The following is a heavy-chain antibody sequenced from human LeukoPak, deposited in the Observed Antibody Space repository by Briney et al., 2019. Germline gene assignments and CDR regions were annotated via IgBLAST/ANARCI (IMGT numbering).Heavy chain of an antibody. Sequence: GRSLRFSCAASGFTFDDYAMHWVRQAPGKGLEWVSGISWNSGGIGYADSVKGRFTISRDNAKNSLYLQMNSLRAEDMALYFCAKDIGYSYGYGLDYWGQGTLVTVSS. J-gene: IGHJ4*02. V-gene: IGHV3-9*03. CDR3: AKDIGYSYGYGLDY. D-gene: IGHD5-18*01. CDR1: GFTFDDYA. CDR2: ISWNSGGI.